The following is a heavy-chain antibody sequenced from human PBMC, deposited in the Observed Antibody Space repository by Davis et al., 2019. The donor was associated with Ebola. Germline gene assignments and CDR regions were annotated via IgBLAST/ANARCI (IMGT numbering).Heavy chain of an antibody. Sequence: GESLKISCAASGFTFSSYGMHWVRQAPGKGLEWVAVISYDGSNKYYADSVKGRFTISRDNSKNTLYLQMNSLRAEDTAVYYCADARGPYYYYGMDVWGQGTTVTVSS. D-gene: IGHD3-16*01. J-gene: IGHJ6*02. CDR1: GFTFSSYG. CDR3: ADARGPYYYYGMDV. CDR2: ISYDGSNK. V-gene: IGHV3-30*03.